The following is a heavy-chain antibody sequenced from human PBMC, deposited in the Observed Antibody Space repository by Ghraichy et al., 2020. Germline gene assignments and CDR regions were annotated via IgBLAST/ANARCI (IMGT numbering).Heavy chain of an antibody. V-gene: IGHV4-59*01. CDR1: GGSISSYY. CDR2: IYYSGST. CDR3: ARVYYDSSGYYPTYYYGMDV. Sequence: SETLSLTCTVSGGSISSYYWSWIRQPPGKGLEWIGYIYYSGSTNYNPSLKSRVTISVDTSKNQFSLKLSSVTAADTAVYYCARVYYDSSGYYPTYYYGMDVWGQGTTVTVSS. D-gene: IGHD3-22*01. J-gene: IGHJ6*02.